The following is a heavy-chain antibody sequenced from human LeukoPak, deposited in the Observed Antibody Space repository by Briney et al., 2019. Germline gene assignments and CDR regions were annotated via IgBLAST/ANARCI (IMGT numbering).Heavy chain of an antibody. CDR1: GYTFTSYG. Sequence: ASVTGSCKASGYTFTSYGISRVQQDPGQGLEWLGWISAYNGNTNYAQKLQGRVTMTTDTSTSTAYMELRSLRSDDTAVYYCARDYYDSSGYYQYWGQGTLVTVSS. V-gene: IGHV1-18*01. J-gene: IGHJ4*02. D-gene: IGHD3-22*01. CDR2: ISAYNGNT. CDR3: ARDYYDSSGYYQY.